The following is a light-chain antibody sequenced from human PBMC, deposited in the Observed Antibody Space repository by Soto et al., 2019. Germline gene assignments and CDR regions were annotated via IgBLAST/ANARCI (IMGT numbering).Light chain of an antibody. V-gene: IGLV2-14*01. CDR3: SSYTPGGSYV. Sequence: QSALTQPASVSGSPGLSIAISCTGTGSDVGGYNSVSWYQQHPGKAPKLMIYDVSNRPSGVSNRFSGSKSGNTASLTISGLQAEEGGDYYCSSYTPGGSYVFGTGTKVTV. J-gene: IGLJ1*01. CDR1: GSDVGGYNS. CDR2: DVS.